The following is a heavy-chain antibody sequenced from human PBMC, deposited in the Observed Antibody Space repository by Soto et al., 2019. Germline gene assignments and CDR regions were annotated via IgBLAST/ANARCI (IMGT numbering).Heavy chain of an antibody. V-gene: IGHV1-2*02. CDR3: ARAPGGAVSQ. Sequence: QVQLVQSGAEVKKPGASVKVSCKASVYTLTANSMHWVRQAPGQGLEWMGSINTDIAGPNYAQKFQGRVAMTRDTSISTAHRELNRLTSDDTAVYYWARAPGGAVSQWGQGTLVTVSS. CDR1: VYTLTANS. J-gene: IGHJ4*02. CDR2: INTDIAGP. D-gene: IGHD1-26*01.